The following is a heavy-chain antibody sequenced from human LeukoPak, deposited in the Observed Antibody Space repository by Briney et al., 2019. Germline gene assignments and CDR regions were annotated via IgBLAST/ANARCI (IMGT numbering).Heavy chain of an antibody. CDR2: IIPVFGTT. V-gene: IGHV1-69*06. D-gene: IGHD3-22*01. CDR3: ARCSPGDSSNFYAVLQY. Sequence: SVKVSCKASGGTFSSYAVSWVRLTPGQGLERLGGIIPVFGTTTYAQKFQAKVTMTADKSTNTAYMEISSLTSDDTAVYYCARCSPGDSSNFYAVLQYWGQGTQVTVST. CDR1: GGTFSSYA. J-gene: IGHJ4*02.